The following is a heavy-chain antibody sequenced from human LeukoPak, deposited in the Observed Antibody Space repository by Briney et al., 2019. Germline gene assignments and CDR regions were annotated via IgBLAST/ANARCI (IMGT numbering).Heavy chain of an antibody. Sequence: GGSLRLSCAASGFTVSSNYMSWVRQAPGKGLEWVSVIYSGGSTYYADSVKGRFTISRDNSKNTLYLQMNSLRAEDTAVYYCARDLGAVAGTGDYWGQGTLVTVSS. CDR2: IYSGGST. J-gene: IGHJ4*02. CDR1: GFTVSSNY. V-gene: IGHV3-66*01. CDR3: ARDLGAVAGTGDY. D-gene: IGHD6-19*01.